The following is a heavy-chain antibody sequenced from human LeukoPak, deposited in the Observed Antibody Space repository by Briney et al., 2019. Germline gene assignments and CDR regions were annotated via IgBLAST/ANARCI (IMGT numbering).Heavy chain of an antibody. J-gene: IGHJ4*02. Sequence: GGSLRLSCAASGFMFNGYSMTWVRQAPGKGLEWVSYISGGSDYIYYTDSVKGRFTISRDNAKKSLYLQLNSLRVEDTAVYYCARWGLGPSFDSWGQGTLVTVSS. CDR3: ARWGLGPSFDS. V-gene: IGHV3-21*01. CDR1: GFMFNGYS. D-gene: IGHD1-26*01. CDR2: ISGGSDYI.